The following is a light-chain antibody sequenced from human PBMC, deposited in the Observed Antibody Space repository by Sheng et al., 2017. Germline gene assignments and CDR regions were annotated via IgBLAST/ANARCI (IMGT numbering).Light chain of an antibody. CDR1: QTILYSSDNKSY. J-gene: IGKJ2*01. CDR2: WAS. CDR3: QQYYSTPPYT. Sequence: DIVMTQSPDSLAVSLGERATINCRSSQTILYSSDNKSYLAWYQQKPGQPPKLLIYWASMRKSGVPDRFNGSGSGTDFTLTISSLQAEDVAVYYCQQYYSTPPYTFGQGTKLEI. V-gene: IGKV4-1*01.